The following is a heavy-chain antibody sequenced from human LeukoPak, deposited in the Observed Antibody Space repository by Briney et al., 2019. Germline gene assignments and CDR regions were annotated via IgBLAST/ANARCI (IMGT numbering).Heavy chain of an antibody. Sequence: ASVKVSCKASGYTFTSYGISWVRQAPGQGLEWMGWISAYNGNTNYAQKFQGRVTITADKSTSTAYMELSSLRSEDTAVYYCARSHNDFGDDYWGQGSLVTVSS. V-gene: IGHV1-18*01. CDR2: ISAYNGNT. D-gene: IGHD3-3*01. J-gene: IGHJ4*02. CDR3: ARSHNDFGDDY. CDR1: GYTFTSYG.